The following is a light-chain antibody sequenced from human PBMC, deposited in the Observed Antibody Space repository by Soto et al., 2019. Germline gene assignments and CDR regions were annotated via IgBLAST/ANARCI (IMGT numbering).Light chain of an antibody. CDR3: SSSAGSINLFV. J-gene: IGLJ1*01. CDR1: SSDVGGYNY. CDR2: EVS. V-gene: IGLV2-8*01. Sequence: QSALTQPPSASGSPGQSVTISCTGTSSDVGGYNYVSWYQQHPGKAPKLMIYEVSKRPSGVPDRFSGSKSGNTASLTVSGLQAEDEADYYCSSSAGSINLFVFGTGTKLTVL.